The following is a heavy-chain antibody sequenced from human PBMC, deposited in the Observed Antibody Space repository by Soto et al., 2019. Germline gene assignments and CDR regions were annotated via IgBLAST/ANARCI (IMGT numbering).Heavy chain of an antibody. D-gene: IGHD2-8*01. CDR3: AKHQGLLMVFAVDC. CDR1: GFTFSIYA. Sequence: GGCLRLSCAASGFTFSIYAMNWVRQAPGKGLEWISGISGSGGTTSYADSVKGRFTISRDNSKNTLYLQMNSLRAEDTAIYYCAKHQGLLMVFAVDCWGQGTLVTVSS. V-gene: IGHV3-23*01. CDR2: ISGSGGTT. J-gene: IGHJ4*02.